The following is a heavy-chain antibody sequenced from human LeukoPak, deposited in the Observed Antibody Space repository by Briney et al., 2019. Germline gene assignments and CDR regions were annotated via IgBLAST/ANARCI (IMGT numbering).Heavy chain of an antibody. CDR1: GFTFSSYG. V-gene: IGHV3-30*02. Sequence: PGGSLRLSCAASGFTFSSYGMHWVRQAPGKGLEWVAFIRYDGSNKYYADSVKGRFTISRDNSKNTLYLQMNSLRAEDTAVYYCAKDWKWLVLGGPLNWFDPWGQGTLVTVSS. CDR2: IRYDGSNK. J-gene: IGHJ5*02. CDR3: AKDWKWLVLGGPLNWFDP. D-gene: IGHD6-19*01.